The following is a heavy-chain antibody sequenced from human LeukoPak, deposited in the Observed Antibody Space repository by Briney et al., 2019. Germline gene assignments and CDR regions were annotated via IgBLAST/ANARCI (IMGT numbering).Heavy chain of an antibody. V-gene: IGHV1-18*01. D-gene: IGHD3-10*01. Sequence: ASVKVSCKASGYTFTSYGISWVRQAPGQGLEWMGWISAYNGNTNYAQKLQGRVTMTTDTSTSTAYMELRSLRSDDTAVYYCARDRLDYYYGSSFLDYWDQGTLVTVSS. CDR2: ISAYNGNT. CDR1: GYTFTSYG. CDR3: ARDRLDYYYGSSFLDY. J-gene: IGHJ4*02.